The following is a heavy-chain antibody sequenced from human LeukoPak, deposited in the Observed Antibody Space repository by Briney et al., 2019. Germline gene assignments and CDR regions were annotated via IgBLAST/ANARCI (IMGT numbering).Heavy chain of an antibody. D-gene: IGHD2/OR15-2a*01. V-gene: IGHV4-59*01. CDR2: IYYSGST. CDR1: GGSISSYY. CDR3: ARATIYSGAIAFDI. J-gene: IGHJ3*02. Sequence: PSETLSLTCTVSGGSISSYYWSWIRQPPGKGLEWIGYIYYSGSTNYNPSLKSRVTISVDTSKNQFSLKLSSVTAADTAVYYCARATIYSGAIAFDIWGQGTMVTVSS.